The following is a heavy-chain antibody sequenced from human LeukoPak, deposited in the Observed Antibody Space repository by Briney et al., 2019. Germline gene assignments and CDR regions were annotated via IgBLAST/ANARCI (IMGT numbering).Heavy chain of an antibody. D-gene: IGHD1-1*01. V-gene: IGHV4-38-2*02. J-gene: IGHJ5*02. CDR3: ARDPGTPNWFDP. CDR2: IYHGGST. Sequence: SSETLSLTCTVSGYAISSGDYCGWLRQPQGKGLEGIGSIYHGGSTYYNPSLKSRVTMSVDTSKNQFSLKLSSVTAADTAVYYCARDPGTPNWFDPWGQGTLVTVSS. CDR1: GYAISSGDY.